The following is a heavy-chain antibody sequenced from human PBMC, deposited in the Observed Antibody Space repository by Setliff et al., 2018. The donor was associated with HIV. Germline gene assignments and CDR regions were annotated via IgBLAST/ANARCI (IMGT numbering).Heavy chain of an antibody. CDR2: IYHSGST. CDR3: ARARYIVIRGDAGMDV. J-gene: IGHJ6*02. Sequence: LSLTCAVSGYSISSGYYWGWIRQPPGKGLEWIGSIYHSGSTYYNPSLKSRVTISVDTSKNQASLKLSSVTASDTAVYYCARARYIVIRGDAGMDVWGPGTTVTVSS. D-gene: IGHD3-10*01. V-gene: IGHV4-38-2*01. CDR1: GYSISSGYY.